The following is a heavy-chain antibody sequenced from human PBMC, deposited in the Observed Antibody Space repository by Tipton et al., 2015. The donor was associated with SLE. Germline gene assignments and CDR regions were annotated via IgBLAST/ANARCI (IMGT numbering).Heavy chain of an antibody. J-gene: IGHJ6*03. Sequence: TLSLTCTVSGGSISSSSYYWGWIRRHPGKGLEWIGHIYYSGSTFHNPSVRSGVTISVDTSKNQFSLKLSSVTAADTAVYYCARVYSSSWYYYYYYMDVWGKGTTVTVSS. CDR1: GGSISSSSYY. CDR2: IYYSGST. V-gene: IGHV4-31*03. CDR3: ARVYSSSWYYYYYYMDV. D-gene: IGHD6-13*01.